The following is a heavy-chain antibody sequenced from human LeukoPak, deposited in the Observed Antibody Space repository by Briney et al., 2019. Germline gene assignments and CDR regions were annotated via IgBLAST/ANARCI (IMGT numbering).Heavy chain of an antibody. CDR1: GGSISSGGYY. J-gene: IGHJ3*02. D-gene: IGHD3-22*01. CDR3: ARSGDYDSSGYAFDI. CDR2: IYYSGST. V-gene: IGHV4-31*03. Sequence: SQTLSLTCTVSGGSISSGGYYWSWIRQHPGKGLEWIGYIYYSGSTYYNPSLKSRVTMSVDTSKNQFSLKLSSVTAADTAVYYCARSGDYDSSGYAFDIWGQGTMVTVSS.